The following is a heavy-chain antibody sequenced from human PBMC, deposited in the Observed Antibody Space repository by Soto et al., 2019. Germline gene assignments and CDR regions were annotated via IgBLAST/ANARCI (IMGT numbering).Heavy chain of an antibody. Sequence: GGSLRLSCAASGFTFSSYAMSWVRQAPGKGLEWVSGISGSGGSTYYADSVKGRFTISRDNSKNTRYLQMNSLRADDTAVYYCAKVMVKNWFDPWGQGTLVTVS. CDR3: AKVMVKNWFDP. CDR1: GFTFSSYA. D-gene: IGHD5-18*01. J-gene: IGHJ5*02. V-gene: IGHV3-23*01. CDR2: ISGSGGST.